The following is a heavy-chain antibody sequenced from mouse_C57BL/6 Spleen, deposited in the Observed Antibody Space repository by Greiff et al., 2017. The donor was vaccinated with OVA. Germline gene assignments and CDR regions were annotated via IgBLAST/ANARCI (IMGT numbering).Heavy chain of an antibody. CDR2: IDPSDSET. J-gene: IGHJ1*03. CDR1: GYTFTSYW. D-gene: IGHD1-1*01. V-gene: IGHV1-52*01. CDR3: ARGTTVGTYFDV. Sequence: VQLQQPGAELVRPGSSVKLSCKASGYTFTSYWMHWVKQRPIQGLEWIGNIDPSDSETHSNQKFKDKATLTVDKSSSTAYMQLSSLTSEDSAVYYCARGTTVGTYFDVWGTGTTVTVSS.